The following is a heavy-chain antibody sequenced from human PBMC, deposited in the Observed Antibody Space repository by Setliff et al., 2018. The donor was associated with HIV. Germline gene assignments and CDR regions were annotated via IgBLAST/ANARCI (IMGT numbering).Heavy chain of an antibody. Sequence: PSETLSLTCTVSGDSIRGYYWSWLRQPPGKGLEWMGYVFYTGFAAYNPSLKSRLTISVDTSKSQFSLRLTSVTAADTAIYYCARQVSIPGVAITPVDYWGQGALVTVSS. J-gene: IGHJ4*02. CDR1: GDSIRGYY. D-gene: IGHD5-12*01. CDR2: VFYTGFA. V-gene: IGHV4-59*08. CDR3: ARQVSIPGVAITPVDY.